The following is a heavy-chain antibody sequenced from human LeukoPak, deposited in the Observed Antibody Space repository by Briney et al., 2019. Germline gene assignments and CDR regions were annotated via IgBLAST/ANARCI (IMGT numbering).Heavy chain of an antibody. CDR2: VYYSGST. V-gene: IGHV4-39*07. J-gene: IGHJ3*02. Sequence: SETLSLTCTVSGGSISSRSYYWNWIRQPPGKGLEWIGTVYYSGSTNYNPSLKSRVTISVDTSKNQFSLKLSSVTAADTAVYYCATQYDAFDIWGQGTMVTVSS. CDR1: GGSISSRSYY. CDR3: ATQYDAFDI.